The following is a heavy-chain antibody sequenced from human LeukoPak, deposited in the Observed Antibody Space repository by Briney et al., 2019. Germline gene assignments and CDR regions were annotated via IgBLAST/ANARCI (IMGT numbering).Heavy chain of an antibody. D-gene: IGHD1-26*01. CDR3: GKYLQTTVGANDY. CDR1: GFTFSSYP. J-gene: IGHJ4*02. V-gene: IGHV3-23*01. Sequence: QPGGSLRLSCAASGFTFSSYPMNWVRQAPGKGLGWVSVISGSGGATFYGDSVQGRFTISRDNSRDTLYLQMSSLRAEDTAVYYCGKYLQTTVGANDYWGQGTLVTVSS. CDR2: ISGSGGAT.